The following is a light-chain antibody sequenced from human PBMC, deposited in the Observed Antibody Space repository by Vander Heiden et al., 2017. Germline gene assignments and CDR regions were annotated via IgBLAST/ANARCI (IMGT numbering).Light chain of an antibody. CDR1: SSNIGSNT. Sequence: QSVLTQPPSASGTPGQRVTISCSGSSSNIGSNTVNWYQQLPGTAPKLLIYSNNPRPSGVPDRFSGSKSGPSASLAISGLQSEDEADYYCAAWDDSLNGYVFGTGTKVTVL. CDR2: SNN. J-gene: IGLJ1*01. CDR3: AAWDDSLNGYV. V-gene: IGLV1-44*01.